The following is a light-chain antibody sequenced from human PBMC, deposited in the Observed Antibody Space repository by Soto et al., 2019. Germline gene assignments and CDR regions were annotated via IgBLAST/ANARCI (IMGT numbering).Light chain of an antibody. Sequence: EIVLTQSPATLSLSPGERATLSCRASQSVSSYLAWYQQKPGQAPRLLIDDASNRATGIPARFSGSGSGTDFTLTISSLEAEDFAVYYCQQRSDWVSFGGGTKVEIK. V-gene: IGKV3-11*01. J-gene: IGKJ4*01. CDR1: QSVSSY. CDR3: QQRSDWVS. CDR2: DAS.